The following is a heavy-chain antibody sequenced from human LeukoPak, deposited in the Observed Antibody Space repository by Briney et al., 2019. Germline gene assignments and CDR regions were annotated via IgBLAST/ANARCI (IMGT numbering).Heavy chain of an antibody. D-gene: IGHD3-3*01. J-gene: IGHJ4*02. CDR1: GFTFSSYW. Sequence: GGSLRLSCAASGFTFSSYWMNWARQAPGKGLEWVASINHNGNVNYYVDSVKGRFTISRDNAKNPLYLQMSNLRAEDTAVYYCARGITTCSYWGQGTLVTVSS. V-gene: IGHV3-7*03. CDR3: ARGITTCSY. CDR2: INHNGNVN.